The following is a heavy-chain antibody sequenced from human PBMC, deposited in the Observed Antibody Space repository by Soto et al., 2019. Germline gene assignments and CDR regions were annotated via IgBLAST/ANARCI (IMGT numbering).Heavy chain of an antibody. CDR2: IYHSGST. V-gene: IGHV4-30-2*01. D-gene: IGHD3-16*01. CDR1: GGSISSGGYS. CDR3: ARGPPFH. J-gene: IGHJ4*02. Sequence: TLSLTCAVSGGSISSGGYSWSWIRQPPGKGLEWIGYIYHSGSTYYNPSLKSRVTISVDRSKNQFSLKLSSVTAADTAVYYCARGPPFHWGQGTQVTVSS.